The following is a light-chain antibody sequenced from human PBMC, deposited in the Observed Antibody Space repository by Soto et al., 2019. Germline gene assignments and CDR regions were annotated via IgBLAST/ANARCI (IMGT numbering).Light chain of an antibody. CDR2: GAS. CDR3: HQYGSSPYT. CDR1: QSVISNY. Sequence: DIVLTQSPGTLSLSPGERATISCGARQSVISNYLAWYQQKPGQAPRLLIYGASSSATGIADRFSGSGSGTDFTLTISRLEPEDFAVYYCHQYGSSPYTFGQGTKLDIK. J-gene: IGKJ2*01. V-gene: IGKV3-20*01.